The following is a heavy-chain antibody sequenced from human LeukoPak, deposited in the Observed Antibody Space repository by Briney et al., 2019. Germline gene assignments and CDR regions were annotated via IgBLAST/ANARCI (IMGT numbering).Heavy chain of an antibody. CDR1: RFTFSSYW. CDR3: ARDRSDRLAVAGTSAFDY. Sequence: GGSLRLSCAASRFTFSSYWMTWVRQAPGKGLEWVANIKQDGGEKHYVDSVQGRFTISRDNARNSLYLQMNSLRAEDTAVYYCARDRSDRLAVAGTSAFDYWGQGTLVTVSS. CDR2: IKQDGGEK. V-gene: IGHV3-7*01. D-gene: IGHD6-19*01. J-gene: IGHJ4*02.